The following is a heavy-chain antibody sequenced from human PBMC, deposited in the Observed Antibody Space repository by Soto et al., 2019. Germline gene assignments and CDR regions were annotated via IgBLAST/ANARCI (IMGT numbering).Heavy chain of an antibody. Sequence: EVQLEESGGGLVQPGGSLRLSCAASGFTISDHYMDWVRQAPGKGLEWVGRTRNKANSYTTEYAASVKGRFTISRDDSKNSLYLQMNSLKTEDTAVYYCGRYRYNSGWHADYWGQGTLVTVSS. V-gene: IGHV3-72*01. CDR1: GFTISDHY. CDR3: GRYRYNSGWHADY. D-gene: IGHD6-19*01. CDR2: TRNKANSYTT. J-gene: IGHJ4*02.